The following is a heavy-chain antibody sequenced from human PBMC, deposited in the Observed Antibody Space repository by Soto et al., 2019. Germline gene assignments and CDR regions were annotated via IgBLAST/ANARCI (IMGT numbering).Heavy chain of an antibody. CDR2: IIPILGIA. D-gene: IGHD3-10*01. Sequence: SVKVSCKASGGTFSSYTISWVRQAPGQGVEWMGRIIPILGIANYAQKVQGRVTINADKSTSTAYMELSSLRSEDTAVYYCARVGLRYSCLNEDGESDSPYXLDRCGKGTTVTVSS. CDR3: ARVGLRYSCLNEDGESDSPYXLDR. CDR1: GGTFSSYT. V-gene: IGHV1-69*02. J-gene: IGHJ6*03.